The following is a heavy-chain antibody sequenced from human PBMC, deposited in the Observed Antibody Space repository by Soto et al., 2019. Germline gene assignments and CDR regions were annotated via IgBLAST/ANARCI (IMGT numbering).Heavy chain of an antibody. CDR2: ISYDGSNK. CDR1: GFTFSSYA. J-gene: IGHJ3*02. V-gene: IGHV3-30-3*01. CDR3: ARGTHYYDSSGYLDAFDI. Sequence: QVQLVESGGGVVQPGRSLRLSCAASGFTFSSYAMHWVRQAPGKGLEWVAVISYDGSNKYYADSVKGRFTISRDNSKNTLYPQMNSLRAEDTAVYYCARGTHYYDSSGYLDAFDIWGQGTMVTVSS. D-gene: IGHD3-22*01.